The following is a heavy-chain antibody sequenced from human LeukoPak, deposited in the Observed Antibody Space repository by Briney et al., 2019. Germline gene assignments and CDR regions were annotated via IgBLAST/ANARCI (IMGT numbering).Heavy chain of an antibody. CDR3: TRDSGSYYGWFDP. V-gene: IGHV1-2*02. J-gene: IGHJ5*02. Sequence: GASVKVSCKASGYTFSDYTIHWVRQAPGQGLEWMGWMNPNRGDTKYPWKVEGRVTLTRDTSINTAYMELSRLRSDDTAVYYCTRDSGSYYGWFDPWGQGTLVTVSS. D-gene: IGHD1-26*01. CDR2: MNPNRGDT. CDR1: GYTFSDYT.